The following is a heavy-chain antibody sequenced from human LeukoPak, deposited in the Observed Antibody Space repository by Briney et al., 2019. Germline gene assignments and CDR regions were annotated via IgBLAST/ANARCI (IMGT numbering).Heavy chain of an antibody. CDR1: GYSFTTYW. CDR2: IYPGDSDT. Sequence: GESLKISCKGSGYSFTTYWIAWVRQLPGKGLEWMGIIYPGDSDTRYSPSFQGQVTISVDKSVTTAYLQWSSLQASDTAMYYCARPIAAAGTDLGYWGQGTLVTVSS. CDR3: ARPIAAAGTDLGY. J-gene: IGHJ4*02. D-gene: IGHD6-13*01. V-gene: IGHV5-51*01.